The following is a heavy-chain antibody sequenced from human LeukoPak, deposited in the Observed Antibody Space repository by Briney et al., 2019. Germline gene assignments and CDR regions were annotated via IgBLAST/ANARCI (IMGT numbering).Heavy chain of an antibody. J-gene: IGHJ4*02. CDR1: GFTFSNAW. V-gene: IGHV3-15*01. CDR2: IKSKTDGGTT. Sequence: GGSLRLSCAASGFTFSNAWMSWVRQAPGKGLEWVGRIKSKTDGGTTDYAAPVKGRFTISRDDSKNTLYLQMNSLKTEDTAVYYCTGRVGSSGYYHDYWGQGTLVTVSS. D-gene: IGHD3-22*01. CDR3: TGRVGSSGYYHDY.